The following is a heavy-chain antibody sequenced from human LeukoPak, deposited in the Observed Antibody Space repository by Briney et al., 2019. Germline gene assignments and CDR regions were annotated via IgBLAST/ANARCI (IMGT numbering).Heavy chain of an antibody. CDR3: ARGRWSATTASYYLDF. CDR1: GGSFSNYY. CDR2: INRNGST. J-gene: IGHJ4*02. Sequence: SETLSLTCAVDGGSFSNYYWSWIRQPPGKGLEWIGEINRNGSTNYNPSLKSRVTISIDTSKNQFSLRLNSVTAADTAVYYCARGRWSATTASYYLDFWGQGTLVTVSS. D-gene: IGHD5-24*01. V-gene: IGHV4-34*01.